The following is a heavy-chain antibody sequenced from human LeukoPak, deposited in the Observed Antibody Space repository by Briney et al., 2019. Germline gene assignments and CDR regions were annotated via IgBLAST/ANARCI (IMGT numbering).Heavy chain of an antibody. CDR2: IKSKTDGGTA. V-gene: IGHV3-15*01. Sequence: PGGSLRLSCAASGFTFPNTWMSWVRQAPGKGLEWVGRIKSKTDGGTADYAAPGKGRFTISRDDSKNTMYLRMNSLKTEDTAVYYCITWRWFDPWGQGTLVTVSS. CDR1: GFTFPNTW. J-gene: IGHJ5*02. CDR3: ITWRWFDP.